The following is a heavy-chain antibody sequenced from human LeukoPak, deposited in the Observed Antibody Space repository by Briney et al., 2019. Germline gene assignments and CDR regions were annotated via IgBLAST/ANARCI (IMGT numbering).Heavy chain of an antibody. CDR3: ATHYCSSTSCSFYYYMDV. Sequence: PSETLSLTCAVYGGSFSGYYWSWIRQPPGKGLEWIGEINHSGSTNYNPSLKSRVTISVDTSKNQFSLNLSSVTAADTAVYYCATHYCSSTSCSFYYYMDVWGKGTTVTVSS. CDR2: INHSGST. V-gene: IGHV4-34*01. CDR1: GGSFSGYY. D-gene: IGHD2-2*01. J-gene: IGHJ6*03.